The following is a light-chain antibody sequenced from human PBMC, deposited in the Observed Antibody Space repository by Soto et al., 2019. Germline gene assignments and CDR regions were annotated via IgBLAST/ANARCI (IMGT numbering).Light chain of an antibody. Sequence: EIVLTQSPGALSLSPGERATLSCRASQSVSASYLAWYQQKPGQAPRLLIYGALNRATGIPDRFSGSGSGTDFTLTISRLDPEDFAVYYCQQYGSSPLTFGGGTKVDIK. J-gene: IGKJ4*01. CDR3: QQYGSSPLT. CDR1: QSVSASY. V-gene: IGKV3-20*01. CDR2: GAL.